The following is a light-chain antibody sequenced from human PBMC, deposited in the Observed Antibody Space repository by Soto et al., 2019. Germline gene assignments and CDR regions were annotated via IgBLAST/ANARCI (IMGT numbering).Light chain of an antibody. CDR2: EVS. CDR3: SSYTSSTFYV. J-gene: IGLJ1*01. V-gene: IGLV2-14*01. CDR1: SSDVGGYNY. Sequence: QSVLTQPASVSGSPGQSITISCTGTSSDVGGYNYVSWYQQQPGKAPKLMIYEVSNRPSGVSNRSSGSKSGNTASLTISGLQAEDEADYYCSSYTSSTFYVFGTGTKV.